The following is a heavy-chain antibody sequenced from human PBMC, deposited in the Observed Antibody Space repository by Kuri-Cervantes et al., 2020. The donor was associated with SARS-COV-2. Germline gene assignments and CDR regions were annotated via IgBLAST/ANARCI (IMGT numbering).Heavy chain of an antibody. CDR3: ARVPYYGPLDY. V-gene: IGHV1-2*02. CDR2: INPNSGGT. Sequence: ASVKVSCKASGYTFTGYYMHWVRQAPGQGLEWMGWINPNSGGTNYVQKFQGRVTMTRDTSISTAYMELSRLRSDDTAVYYCARVPYYGPLDYWGQGTLVTVSS. CDR1: GYTFTGYY. D-gene: IGHD4-17*01. J-gene: IGHJ4*02.